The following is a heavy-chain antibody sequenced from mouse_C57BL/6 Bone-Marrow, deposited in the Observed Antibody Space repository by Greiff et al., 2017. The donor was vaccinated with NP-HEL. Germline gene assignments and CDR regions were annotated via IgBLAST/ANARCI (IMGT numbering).Heavy chain of an antibody. CDR1: GFTFSSYG. J-gene: IGHJ2*01. CDR2: ISSGGSYT. CDR3: ARHGSVDY. Sequence: EVNVVESGGDLVKPGGSLKLSCAASGFTFSSYGMSWVRQTPDKRLEWVATISSGGSYTYYPDSVKGRFTISRDNAKNTLYLQMSSLKSEDTAMYYCARHGSVDYWGQGTTLTVSS. D-gene: IGHD2-2*01. V-gene: IGHV5-6*01.